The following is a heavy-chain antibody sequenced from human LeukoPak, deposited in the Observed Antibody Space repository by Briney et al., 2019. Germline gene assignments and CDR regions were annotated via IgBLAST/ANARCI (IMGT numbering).Heavy chain of an antibody. J-gene: IGHJ4*02. CDR2: IIPIFGTA. CDR3: ASGRDLRPYYFDY. V-gene: IGHV1-69*05. Sequence: ASVKVSCKASGGTFSSYAISCVRQAPGQGLEWMGGIIPIFGTANYAQKFQGRVTITTDESTSTAYMELSSLRSEDTAVYYCASGRDLRPYYFDYWGQGTLVTVSS. CDR1: GGTFSSYA.